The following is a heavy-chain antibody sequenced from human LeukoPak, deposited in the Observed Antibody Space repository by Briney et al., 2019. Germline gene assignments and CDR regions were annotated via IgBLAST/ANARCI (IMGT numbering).Heavy chain of an antibody. CDR1: GFTFSNYA. Sequence: GGSLRLSCAASGFTFSNYAMSWVRQAPGKGLEWVPSIRTNGGSTYYADSVKGRFTISRDNSRNRLYLQMNSLRAEDTAVYYCAKDIVVAGYYGMDVWGQGTTVSVSS. V-gene: IGHV3-23*01. D-gene: IGHD2-21*01. CDR2: IRTNGGST. CDR3: AKDIVVAGYYGMDV. J-gene: IGHJ6*02.